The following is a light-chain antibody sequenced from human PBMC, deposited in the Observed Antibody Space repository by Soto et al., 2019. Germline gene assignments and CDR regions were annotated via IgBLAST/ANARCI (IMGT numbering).Light chain of an antibody. J-gene: IGKJ4*01. CDR1: QGINIW. Sequence: DIQMTQSPSSVAASAGDRVTITCRASQGINIWLAWYQQKTGKAPKLLIYAASSLQRGVPSRFSGSGSGTDFTLTINSLQPEDFATYYCQHTNTFPLTFGGGTKVEIK. CDR3: QHTNTFPLT. V-gene: IGKV1-12*01. CDR2: AAS.